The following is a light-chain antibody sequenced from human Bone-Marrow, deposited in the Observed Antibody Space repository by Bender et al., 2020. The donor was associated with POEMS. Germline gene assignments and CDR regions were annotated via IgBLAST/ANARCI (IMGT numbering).Light chain of an antibody. CDR1: SSDVGGYNF. Sequence: QSALTQPASVSGSPGQSITISCTGTSSDVGGYNFVSWYQQHPGKAPKLIIYDVTKRPSGVSNRFSASKSGNTASLTISGLQTEDEADYYCCSYAGITTFFGGGTKLTVL. CDR3: CSYAGITTF. V-gene: IGLV2-23*02. J-gene: IGLJ2*01. CDR2: DVT.